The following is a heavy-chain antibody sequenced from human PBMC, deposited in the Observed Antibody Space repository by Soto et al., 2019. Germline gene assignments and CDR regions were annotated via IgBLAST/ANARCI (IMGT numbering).Heavy chain of an antibody. V-gene: IGHV1-18*04. D-gene: IGHD3-22*01. J-gene: IGHJ1*01. Sequence: ASVKVSFKASGYTFTSYGISWLRQAPGQGLEWMGWISAYNGNINYAQKLQGRVTMTTDTSTSTAYMELRSLRSDDTAVYYCARDLHYYDSSGYYYEAEYFQHWGQGTLVTVSS. CDR2: ISAYNGNI. CDR1: GYTFTSYG. CDR3: ARDLHYYDSSGYYYEAEYFQH.